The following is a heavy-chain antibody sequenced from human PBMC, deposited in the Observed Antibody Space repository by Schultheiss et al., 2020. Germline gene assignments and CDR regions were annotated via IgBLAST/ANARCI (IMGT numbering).Heavy chain of an antibody. CDR2: IYYSGST. Sequence: SETPSLTCTVSGGSISSGGYYWSWIRQHPGKGLEWIGYIYYSGSTNYNPSLKSRVTISVDTSKNQFSLKLSSVTAADTAVYYCARAEYSGSPEGYYYGMDVWGQGTTVTVSS. D-gene: IGHD1-26*01. V-gene: IGHV4-61*08. CDR1: GGSISSGGYY. CDR3: ARAEYSGSPEGYYYGMDV. J-gene: IGHJ6*02.